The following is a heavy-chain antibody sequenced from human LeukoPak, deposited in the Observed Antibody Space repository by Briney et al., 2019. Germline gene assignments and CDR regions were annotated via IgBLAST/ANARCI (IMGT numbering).Heavy chain of an antibody. V-gene: IGHV1-18*01. J-gene: IGHJ6*02. CDR2: ISGYNGNT. CDR3: ARELGGAGSYFFPYYGMDV. D-gene: IGHD3-10*01. CDR1: GYTFISYG. Sequence: GASVKVSCNASGYTFISYGNNWGRHAPGQGLELMGLISGYNGNTNYAQNLHGRVTMTRSTSTSTAHMELRSLRSDDTAVYYCARELGGAGSYFFPYYGMDVWGQGTTVTVSS.